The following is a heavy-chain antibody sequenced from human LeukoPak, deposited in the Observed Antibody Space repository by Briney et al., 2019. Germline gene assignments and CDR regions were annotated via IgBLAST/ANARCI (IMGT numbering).Heavy chain of an antibody. V-gene: IGHV4-38-2*01. CDR3: ARQAGSTVVSYYFDY. D-gene: IGHD4-23*01. CDR1: GFSISSDDC. Sequence: SETLSLTCLVSGFSISSDDCWGWIRQPPGKGLEWIGSISNRGSPYYNPSLKSRVTISVDTSKNQFSLKLSSVTAADTAVYYCARQAGSTVVSYYFDYWGQGTLVTVSS. CDR2: ISNRGSP. J-gene: IGHJ4*02.